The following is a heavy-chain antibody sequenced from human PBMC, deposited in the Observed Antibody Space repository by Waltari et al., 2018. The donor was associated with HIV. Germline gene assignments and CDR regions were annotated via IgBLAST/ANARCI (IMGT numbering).Heavy chain of an antibody. CDR2: TAPFFGV. CDR3: AKSDFTELVRGQKAFDV. V-gene: IGHV1-69*19. Sequence: QLVQSGAETTKPGSSVTVSCQDSGGAFDNLAFPWVRQAPGQGLEWLGGTAPFFGVIYAQDFNGRVTITSNPSTRTVFLELGGLRPDDTAVYFCAKSDFTELVRGQKAFDVWGQGT. J-gene: IGHJ3*01. CDR1: GGAFDNLA. D-gene: IGHD1-26*01.